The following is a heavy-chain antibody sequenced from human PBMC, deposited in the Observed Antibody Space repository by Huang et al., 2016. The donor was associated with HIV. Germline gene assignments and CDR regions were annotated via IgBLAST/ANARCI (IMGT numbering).Heavy chain of an antibody. CDR1: GFTFSNYD. Sequence: QVQLVESGGGVVQPGRSLRLSCAASGFTFSNYDMHWVRQVPGKGLEGVAVVSKDGSQTDYTDSVRGRFTISRDNSNNTLFLEMNSLGAEDTAVYYCAKKAYYGSGSYYYYYYYIDVWGKGTTVTVSS. V-gene: IGHV3-30*18. J-gene: IGHJ6*03. D-gene: IGHD3-10*01. CDR2: VSKDGSQT. CDR3: AKKAYYGSGSYYYYYYYIDV.